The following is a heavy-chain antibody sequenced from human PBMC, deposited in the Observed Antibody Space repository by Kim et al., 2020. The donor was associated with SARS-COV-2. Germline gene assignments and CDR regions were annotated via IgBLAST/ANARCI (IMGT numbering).Heavy chain of an antibody. Sequence: SETLSLTCTVSGGSISSSSYYWGWIRQPPGKGLEWIGSIYYSGSTYYNPSLKSRVTISVDTSKNQFSLKLSSVTAADTAVYYCASLLWFREFIYYYYYGMDVWGQGTTVTVSS. CDR3: ASLLWFREFIYYYYYGMDV. CDR1: GGSISSSSYY. V-gene: IGHV4-39*01. CDR2: IYYSGST. D-gene: IGHD3-10*01. J-gene: IGHJ6*02.